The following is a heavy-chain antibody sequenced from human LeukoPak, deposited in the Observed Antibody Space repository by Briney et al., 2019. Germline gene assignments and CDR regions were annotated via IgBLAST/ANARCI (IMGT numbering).Heavy chain of an antibody. V-gene: IGHV4-4*07. CDR3: ARVGRQLAPFDY. J-gene: IGHJ4*02. Sequence: SETLSLTCTVSGGSISSYYWSWIRQPAGKGLEWIGRIYTSGSTNYNPSLKSRVTMSVDTSKNRFSLKLSSVTAADTAVYYRARVGRQLAPFDYWGQGTLVTVSS. CDR1: GGSISSYY. D-gene: IGHD6-13*01. CDR2: IYTSGST.